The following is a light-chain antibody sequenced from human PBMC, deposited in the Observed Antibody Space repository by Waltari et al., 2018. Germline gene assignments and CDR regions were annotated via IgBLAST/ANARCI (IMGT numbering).Light chain of an antibody. CDR2: HAS. J-gene: IGKJ3*01. V-gene: IGKV3-11*01. CDR3: QQRSNWPPFT. Sequence: EIVLTQSPATLSLSPGERATLSCRASQSVSSYLACYQQKPGQSPRLLIYHASNRATGIPARFSGSASATDFTLTISSLEPEDFAVYYWQQRSNWPPFTFGPGTKVDIK. CDR1: QSVSSY.